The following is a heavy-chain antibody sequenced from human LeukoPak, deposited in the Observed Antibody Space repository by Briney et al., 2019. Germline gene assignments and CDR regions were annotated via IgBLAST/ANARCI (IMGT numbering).Heavy chain of an antibody. CDR1: GFTFSSYA. CDR2: ISGSGGST. V-gene: IGHV3-23*01. D-gene: IGHD3-9*01. CDR3: AKDISDWLLYNDY. J-gene: IGHJ4*02. Sequence: SGGSLRLSCAASGFTFSSYAMSWVRQAPEKGLEWVSAISGSGGSTYYADSVKGRFTISRDNSKNTLYLQMNSLRAEDTAVYYCAKDISDWLLYNDYWGQGTLVTVSS.